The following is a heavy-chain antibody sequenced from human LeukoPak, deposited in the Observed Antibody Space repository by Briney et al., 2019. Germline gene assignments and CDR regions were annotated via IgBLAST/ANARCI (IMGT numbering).Heavy chain of an antibody. D-gene: IGHD5-18*01. J-gene: IGHJ5*02. Sequence: PSETLSLTCAVSGGSISSISSNNWAWIRQPPGEGLELIAAIHYTGSTYYNPSFMSRVTISVDTSKNQFSLKLNSPTATDTAVYYCARLPTGYPNWFDTWGQGILVTVSS. CDR2: IHYTGST. CDR1: GGSISSISSNN. V-gene: IGHV4-39*01. CDR3: ARLPTGYPNWFDT.